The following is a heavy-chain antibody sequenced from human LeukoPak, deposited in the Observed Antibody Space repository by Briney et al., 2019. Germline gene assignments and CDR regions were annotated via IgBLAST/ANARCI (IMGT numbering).Heavy chain of an antibody. Sequence: GGSLRLSCAASGFTFSSYSMNWVRQAPGKGLEWVSYISSSGTTTYNADSVKGRFTISRDNAKNSLYLQMNSLRAEDTAVYYCAREGYYDSSGYHRNFDYWGQGTLVTVSS. V-gene: IGHV3-48*04. J-gene: IGHJ4*02. D-gene: IGHD3-22*01. CDR2: ISSSGTTT. CDR1: GFTFSSYS. CDR3: AREGYYDSSGYHRNFDY.